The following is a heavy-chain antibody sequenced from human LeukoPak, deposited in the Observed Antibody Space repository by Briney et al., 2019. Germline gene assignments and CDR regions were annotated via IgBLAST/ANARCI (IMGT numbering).Heavy chain of an antibody. V-gene: IGHV6-1*01. J-gene: IGHJ2*01. Sequence: SQTLSLTCAISGDSVSRNSAAWNWIRQSPSRGLEWLGRTYYGSKLYNDYAVSVKSRIIIHPDTSKNQFSLQLNSVTPEDTALYYCAQGKWYFGLWGRGTLVTVSS. CDR1: GDSVSRNSAA. CDR2: TYYGSKLYN. CDR3: AQGKWYFGL.